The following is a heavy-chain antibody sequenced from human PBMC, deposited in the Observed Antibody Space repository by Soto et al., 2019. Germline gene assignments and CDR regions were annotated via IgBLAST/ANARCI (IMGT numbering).Heavy chain of an antibody. CDR2: ISGSGGST. J-gene: IGHJ6*02. V-gene: IGHV3-23*01. CDR3: AKNSAVAGYYYYYYGMDV. CDR1: GFTFSSYA. D-gene: IGHD6-19*01. Sequence: PGGSLRLSCAASGFTFSSYAMSWVRQAPGKGLEWVSAISGSGGSTYYADSVKGRFTISRDNSKNTLYLQMNSLRAEDTAVYYCAKNSAVAGYYYYYYGMDVWGQGTTVTVSS.